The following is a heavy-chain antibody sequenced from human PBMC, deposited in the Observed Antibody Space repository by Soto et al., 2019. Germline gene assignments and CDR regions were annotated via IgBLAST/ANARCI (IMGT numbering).Heavy chain of an antibody. Sequence: QVQLQQSGPGLVAPSQTLTLTCAISGDSVSTNSAAWNWIRQSPSRGLEWLGRTYFWARWKNDYADSVKSRITVSADASNNQFSLHLDSVTSEDTGVYYCARGRPSYYAMDVWGQGTAVTVSS. CDR2: TYFWARWKN. CDR3: ARGRPSYYAMDV. V-gene: IGHV6-1*01. J-gene: IGHJ6*02. CDR1: GDSVSTNSAA.